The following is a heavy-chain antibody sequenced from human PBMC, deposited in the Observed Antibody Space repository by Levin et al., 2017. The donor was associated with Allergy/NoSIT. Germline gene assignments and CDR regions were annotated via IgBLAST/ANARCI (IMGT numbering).Heavy chain of an antibody. CDR1: GASVSNAIFY. CDR2: ISHNGSP. D-gene: IGHD1-1*01. Sequence: SQTLSLTCNVSGASVSNAIFYWSWIRQPPGKGLEWIGYISHNGSPKYNPSLESRVTISVDTSNNRFSLRVTSVTAADTARDYCARARDSTTTSLGYWGQGALVVVSS. V-gene: IGHV4-61*01. CDR3: ARARDSTTTSLGY. J-gene: IGHJ4*02.